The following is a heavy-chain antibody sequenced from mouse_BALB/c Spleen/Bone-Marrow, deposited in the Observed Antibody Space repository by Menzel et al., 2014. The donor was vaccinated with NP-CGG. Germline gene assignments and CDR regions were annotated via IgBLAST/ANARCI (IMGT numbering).Heavy chain of an antibody. CDR3: ANYRYGWYFDV. Sequence: EVQLQQSGAELVKPGASVELSCTASGFNIKDTYLHWVKQRPEQGLDWIGRIDPAIFTKYDPKFQGKATITADTSSNTAYLHLSSLTSEDTAVYYCANYRYGWYFDVWGAGTTVTVSS. CDR1: GFNIKDTY. D-gene: IGHD2-14*01. V-gene: IGHV14-3*02. CDR2: IDPAIFT. J-gene: IGHJ1*01.